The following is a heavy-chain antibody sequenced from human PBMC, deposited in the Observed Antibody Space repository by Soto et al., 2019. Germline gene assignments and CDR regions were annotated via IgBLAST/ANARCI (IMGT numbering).Heavy chain of an antibody. CDR3: ASGVTTVNTFDF. V-gene: IGHV4-4*02. Sequence: SETLSLTCAVSGGSISSSNWWSWVRQPPGKGLEWIGEIYHSGSTNYNPSLKSRVTISVDRSKNQFSLKLSSVTAADTAVYYCASGVTTVNTFDFWGQGTLVTVSS. CDR2: IYHSGST. D-gene: IGHD4-4*01. J-gene: IGHJ4*02. CDR1: GGSISSSNW.